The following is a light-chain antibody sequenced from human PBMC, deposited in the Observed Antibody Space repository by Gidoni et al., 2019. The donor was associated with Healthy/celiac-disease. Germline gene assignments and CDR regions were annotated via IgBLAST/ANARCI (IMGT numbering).Light chain of an antibody. CDR1: QSVSSSY. J-gene: IGKJ1*01. V-gene: IGKV3-20*01. CDR2: GAS. Sequence: EIVLTQSPGTLSLSPGERATLSCRASQSVSSSYLAWYQQKPGQAPRLLIYGASSRATGLPDRFSGSGSGTDFTLTIRSLEPEDFAVYYCQQYGSSPWTFGQGTKVEIQ. CDR3: QQYGSSPWT.